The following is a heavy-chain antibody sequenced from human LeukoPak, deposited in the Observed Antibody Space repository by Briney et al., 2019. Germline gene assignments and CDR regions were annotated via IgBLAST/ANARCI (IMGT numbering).Heavy chain of an antibody. D-gene: IGHD3-22*01. Sequence: PGGSLRLSCAASGFTFSIYAMSWVRQAPGKGLEWVSAISGSGGTAYYADSVKGRSTISRDNSKNTLYLQMNSLRAEDTAVYYCAKKGYYDGSGYYMYYFDHWGQGTLVTLSS. J-gene: IGHJ4*02. CDR1: GFTFSIYA. CDR2: ISGSGGTA. V-gene: IGHV3-23*01. CDR3: AKKGYYDGSGYYMYYFDH.